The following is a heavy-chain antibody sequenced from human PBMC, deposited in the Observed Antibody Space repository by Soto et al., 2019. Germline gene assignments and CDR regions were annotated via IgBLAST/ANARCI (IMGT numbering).Heavy chain of an antibody. CDR3: ARDAVDVTQRVYVSPIAY. V-gene: IGHV3-30-3*01. CDR2: ISFDGAND. D-gene: IGHD6-19*01. J-gene: IGHJ4*02. CDR1: GFMFRNHA. Sequence: QVQLVESGGGVVQPGRSLRLSCAASGFMFRNHAMHWVRQAPGKGLDWVSVISFDGANDFYADSVKGRFTISRYNSKNTLYLQLNSLRAEDTAVYYCARDAVDVTQRVYVSPIAYWGQGTLVTVSS.